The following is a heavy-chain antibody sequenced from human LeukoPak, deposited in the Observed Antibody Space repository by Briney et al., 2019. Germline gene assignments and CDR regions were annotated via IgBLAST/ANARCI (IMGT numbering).Heavy chain of an antibody. D-gene: IGHD6-13*01. CDR2: INPSGGST. CDR3: ARGGRIAAAGSTDY. V-gene: IGHV1-46*01. CDR1: GYTFTSYY. Sequence: PGGSLRLSCAASGYTFTSYYMHWVRQAPGQGLEWMGIINPSGGSTSYAQKFQGRVTMTRDMSTSTVYMELSSLRSEDTAVYYCARGGRIAAAGSTDYWGQGTLVTVSS. J-gene: IGHJ4*02.